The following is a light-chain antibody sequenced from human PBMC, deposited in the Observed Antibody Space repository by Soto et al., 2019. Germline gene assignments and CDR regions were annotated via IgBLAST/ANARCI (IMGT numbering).Light chain of an antibody. CDR1: SSDVGAYDY. CDR3: CSYAGTYSWV. V-gene: IGLV2-11*01. J-gene: IGLJ3*02. CDR2: YVS. Sequence: QSALTQPRSVSGSPGQSVTISCTGASSDVGAYDYVSWHQQHPGKAPKVIIFYVSKRPSGVPDRFSGSRSGNTASLTISGLQAEDEADYYCCSYAGTYSWVFGGGTQLTVL.